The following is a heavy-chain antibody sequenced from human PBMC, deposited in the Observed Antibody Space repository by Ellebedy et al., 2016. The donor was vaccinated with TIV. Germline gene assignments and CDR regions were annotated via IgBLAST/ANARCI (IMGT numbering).Heavy chain of an antibody. V-gene: IGHV3-9*01. CDR2: ISWNSGSI. J-gene: IGHJ6*02. D-gene: IGHD1-1*01. CDR1: GFTFDDYA. CDR3: AKDVWNDWYYGMDV. Sequence: SLKISCAASGFTFDDYAMHWVRQAPGKGLEWVSGISWNSGSIGYADSVKGRFTISRDNAKNSLYLQMNSLRAEDTALYYCAKDVWNDWYYGMDVWGQGTTVTVSS.